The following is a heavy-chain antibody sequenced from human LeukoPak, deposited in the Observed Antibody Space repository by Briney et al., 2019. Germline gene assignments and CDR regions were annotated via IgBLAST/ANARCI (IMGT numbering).Heavy chain of an antibody. D-gene: IGHD5-24*01. Sequence: SETLSLTCTVSGGSISSSSYYWGWIRQPPGKGLEWIGSIYYSGSTYYNPSLKSRATISVDTSKNLFSLKLSSVTAADTAVYYCAFGWIQSLAYFDYWGQGTLVTVSS. CDR1: GGSISSSSYY. J-gene: IGHJ4*02. V-gene: IGHV4-39*01. CDR2: IYYSGST. CDR3: AFGWIQSLAYFDY.